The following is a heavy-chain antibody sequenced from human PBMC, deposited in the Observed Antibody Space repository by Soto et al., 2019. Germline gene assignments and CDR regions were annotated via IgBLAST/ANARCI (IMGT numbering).Heavy chain of an antibody. J-gene: IGHJ4*02. CDR2: ISHRGSA. D-gene: IGHD6-13*01. V-gene: IGHV4-34*01. CDR1: GGSFRGHY. Sequence: SETLSLTCAVYGGSFRGHYWTWIRQSPGKGLEWIGEISHRGSANCNPSLKSRVTISVDTSKNQFSLKLSSVTAADTALYYCVRGSEATAGTWYFDSWGLGTLVTVSS. CDR3: VRGSEATAGTWYFDS.